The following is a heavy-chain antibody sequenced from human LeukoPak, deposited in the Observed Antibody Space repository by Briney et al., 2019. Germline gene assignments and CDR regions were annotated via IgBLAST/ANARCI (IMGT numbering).Heavy chain of an antibody. J-gene: IGHJ4*02. D-gene: IGHD3-3*01. CDR3: ARDLYDFWSGYYTSYFDY. Sequence: GGSLRLSCAASGFTFSSYWMSWVRQAPGKGLEWVSSISSSSSYIYYADSVKGRFTISRDNAKNSLYLQMNSLRAEDTAVYYCARDLYDFWSGYYTSYFDYWGQGTLVTVSS. V-gene: IGHV3-21*01. CDR1: GFTFSSYW. CDR2: ISSSSSYI.